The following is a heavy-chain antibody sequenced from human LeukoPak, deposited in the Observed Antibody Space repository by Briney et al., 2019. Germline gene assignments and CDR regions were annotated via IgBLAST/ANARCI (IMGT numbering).Heavy chain of an antibody. Sequence: ASVKVSCKASGYTFTSFGISWVRRAPGQGREWMGWISAYNGNTNYAQKLQGRVTMTTDTSTSTAYMELRSLRSDDTAVYYCARVGMSYYGSGSYYADWFDPWGQGTLVTVSS. D-gene: IGHD3-10*01. CDR3: ARVGMSYYGSGSYYADWFDP. V-gene: IGHV1-18*01. CDR1: GYTFTSFG. J-gene: IGHJ5*02. CDR2: ISAYNGNT.